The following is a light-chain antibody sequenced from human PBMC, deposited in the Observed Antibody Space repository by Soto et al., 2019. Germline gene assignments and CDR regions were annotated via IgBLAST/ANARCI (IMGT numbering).Light chain of an antibody. CDR2: EVS. Sequence: QSVLTQPASVSGSPGQSITISCTGTSSDVGGYNYLSWYQQHPGKAPKLMIYEVSNRPSGVSNRFSGSKSGNTASLTISGLQAEDEAAYYCSSYTTTSTVVFGGGTKLTVL. CDR3: SSYTTTSTVV. J-gene: IGLJ2*01. V-gene: IGLV2-14*01. CDR1: SSDVGGYNY.